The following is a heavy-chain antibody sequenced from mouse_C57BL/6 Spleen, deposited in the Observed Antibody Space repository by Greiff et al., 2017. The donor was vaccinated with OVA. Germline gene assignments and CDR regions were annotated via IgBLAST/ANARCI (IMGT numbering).Heavy chain of an antibody. CDR1: GYAFTNYL. Sequence: QVQLQQSGAELVRPGTSVKVSCKASGYAFTNYLIEWVKQRPGQGLEWIGVINPGSGGTNYNEKFKGKATLTADKSSSTAYMQLSSLTSEDSAVYFCARDITRAYWGQGTLVTVSA. CDR2: INPGSGGT. D-gene: IGHD1-1*01. V-gene: IGHV1-54*01. CDR3: ARDITRAY. J-gene: IGHJ3*01.